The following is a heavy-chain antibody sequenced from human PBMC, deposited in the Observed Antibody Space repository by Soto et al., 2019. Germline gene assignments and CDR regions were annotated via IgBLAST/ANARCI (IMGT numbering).Heavy chain of an antibody. V-gene: IGHV4-59*12. CDR2: IYYSGST. D-gene: IGHD6-19*01. J-gene: IGHJ4*02. Sequence: PSETLSLTCTVSGGSISSYYWSWIRQPPGKGLEWIGYIYYSGSTNYNPSLKSRVTISVDTSKNQFSLKLSPVTAADTAVYYCARVRSGWGIDYWGQGTLVTVSS. CDR1: GGSISSYY. CDR3: ARVRSGWGIDY.